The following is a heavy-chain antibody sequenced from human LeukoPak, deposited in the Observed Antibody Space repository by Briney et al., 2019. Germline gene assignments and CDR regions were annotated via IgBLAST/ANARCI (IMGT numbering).Heavy chain of an antibody. CDR3: AKIPSPLEQWLVN. D-gene: IGHD6-19*01. CDR1: GFTFSSYG. V-gene: IGHV3-30*02. J-gene: IGHJ4*02. CDR2: IRYDGSNK. Sequence: GGSLRLSCAASGFTFSSYGMHWVRQAPGKGLERVAFIRYDGSNKYYADSVKGRFTISRDNSKNTLYLQMNSLRAEDTAVYYCAKIPSPLEQWLVNWGQGTLVTVSS.